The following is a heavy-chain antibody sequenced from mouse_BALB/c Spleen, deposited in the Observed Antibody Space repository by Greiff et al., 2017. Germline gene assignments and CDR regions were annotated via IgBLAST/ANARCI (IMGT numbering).Heavy chain of an antibody. J-gene: IGHJ4*01. CDR3: ARRGTTAYSLYYAMDY. D-gene: IGHD1-2*01. Sequence: EVQLQQSGPELMKPGASVKISCKASGYSFTSYYMHWVKQSHGKSLEWIGYIDPFNGGTSYNQKFKGKATLTVDKSSSTAYMHLSSLTSEDSAVYYCARRGTTAYSLYYAMDYWGQGTSVTVSS. V-gene: IGHV1S135*01. CDR2: IDPFNGGT. CDR1: GYSFTSYY.